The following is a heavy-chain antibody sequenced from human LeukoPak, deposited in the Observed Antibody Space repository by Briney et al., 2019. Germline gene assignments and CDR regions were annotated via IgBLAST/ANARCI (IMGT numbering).Heavy chain of an antibody. D-gene: IGHD3-10*01. CDR1: GSTFSTYS. V-gene: IGHV3-48*01. Sequence: GGSLRLSCAASGSTFSTYSMNWVRQAPERGLEWVSYISRGGTTVYYTDSVKGRFTISRDNAKNSVYLQMNSLRAEDTAVYYCARDLWFQEATEDYWGQGTLVTVSS. CDR2: ISRGGTTV. CDR3: ARDLWFQEATEDY. J-gene: IGHJ4*02.